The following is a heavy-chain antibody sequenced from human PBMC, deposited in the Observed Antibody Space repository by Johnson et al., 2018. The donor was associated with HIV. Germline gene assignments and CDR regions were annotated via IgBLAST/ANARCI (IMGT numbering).Heavy chain of an antibody. CDR3: ARGGYSSGWIYAFDI. CDR1: GFTFSDHW. Sequence: VQLVESGGGVVQPGRSLRLSCAASGFTFSDHWMQWVRQAPGKGLVWVSVIYSGGSTYYADSVQGRFTISRDNSKNTLYLQMNSLRAEDTAVYYCARGGYSSGWIYAFDIWGQGTMVTVSS. D-gene: IGHD6-19*01. CDR2: IYSGGST. V-gene: IGHV3-66*01. J-gene: IGHJ3*02.